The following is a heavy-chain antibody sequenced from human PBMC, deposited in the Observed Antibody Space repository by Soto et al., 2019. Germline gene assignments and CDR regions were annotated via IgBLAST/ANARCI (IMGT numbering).Heavy chain of an antibody. J-gene: IGHJ3*01. D-gene: IGHD3-9*01. V-gene: IGHV7-4-1*01. CDR2: INTNTGNP. CDR1: GYTFTSYA. Sequence: QVQLVQSGSELKKPGASVKVSCKASGYTFTSYAMNWVRQAPGQGLEWMGWINTNTGNPTYAQGFTGRFVFSLDTAFSTAYLQICSLKAEDTAVYYWARDFGRTEDYDIWWWPGERGWWDAFDVWGQGTMVTVSS. CDR3: ARDFGRTEDYDIWWWPGERGWWDAFDV.